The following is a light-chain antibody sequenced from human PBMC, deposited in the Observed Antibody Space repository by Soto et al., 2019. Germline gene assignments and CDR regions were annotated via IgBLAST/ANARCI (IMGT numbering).Light chain of an antibody. J-gene: IGKJ1*01. Sequence: DIPLTQSPSFLSASVGDRVTITCRASQGIGSFLAWYQQKPGKAPRLLIYSASTWQSGVSFRFSGSGSGTEFTLTISTLQSEDCATYYCQQFNSYPPTFGQGTKLEIK. CDR1: QGIGSF. V-gene: IGKV1-9*01. CDR3: QQFNSYPPT. CDR2: SAS.